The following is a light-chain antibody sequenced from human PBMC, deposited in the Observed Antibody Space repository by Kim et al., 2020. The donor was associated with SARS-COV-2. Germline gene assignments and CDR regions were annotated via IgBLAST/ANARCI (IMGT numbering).Light chain of an antibody. V-gene: IGLV2-14*03. CDR3: ASYTMDNTPL. CDR2: DVS. Sequence: QSALTQPASISASPGQSITISCSGTSSDIGRYKYVSWYQHHPGKAPKLIIYDVSNRPSGISNRFSGSKSVTAASLTISGLQAEDEADYYCASYTMDNTPLFGGGTKVTVL. J-gene: IGLJ2*01. CDR1: SSDIGRYKY.